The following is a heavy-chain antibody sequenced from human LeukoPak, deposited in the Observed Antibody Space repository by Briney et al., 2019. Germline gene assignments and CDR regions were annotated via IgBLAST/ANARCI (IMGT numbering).Heavy chain of an antibody. CDR3: ARGFLYYFDY. D-gene: IGHD2-2*02. J-gene: IGHJ4*02. CDR2: INPSGGST. Sequence: ASLKVSCKASVYILTSYYMYWVRQAPGQGLEWMGIINPSGGSTTYAQNFQGRVTMTRDTSTSTVYMELSSLRSEDTAVYYCARGFLYYFDYWGQGTLVTVSP. CDR1: VYILTSYY. V-gene: IGHV1-46*01.